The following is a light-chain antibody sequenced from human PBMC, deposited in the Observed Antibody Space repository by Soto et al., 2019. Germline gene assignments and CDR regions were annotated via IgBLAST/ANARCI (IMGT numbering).Light chain of an antibody. V-gene: IGLV2-14*01. CDR1: SSDVGLYDF. CDR3: NSYTDADTFWV. Sequence: QSALTQPASVSGSPGQSITISCTGASSDVGLYDFVSWYQQHPGKAPKLLIYEVSNRPSGVSNRFSGSKSGNTASLTISGLHTEDEADYYCNSYTDADTFWVFGGGTKLTVL. J-gene: IGLJ3*02. CDR2: EVS.